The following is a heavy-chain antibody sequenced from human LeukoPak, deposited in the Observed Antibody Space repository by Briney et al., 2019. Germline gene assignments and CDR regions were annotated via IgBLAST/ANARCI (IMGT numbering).Heavy chain of an antibody. Sequence: ASVKVSCKASGYTFTGYYMHWVRQAPGQGLEWMGWINPNSGGTNYAQKFQGRVTMTRDTSISTAYMELSRLRSDDTAVYYCARAATGYSYYLDYWGQGTLVTVSS. CDR1: GYTFTGYY. CDR2: INPNSGGT. J-gene: IGHJ4*02. CDR3: ARAATGYSYYLDY. V-gene: IGHV1-2*02. D-gene: IGHD3-22*01.